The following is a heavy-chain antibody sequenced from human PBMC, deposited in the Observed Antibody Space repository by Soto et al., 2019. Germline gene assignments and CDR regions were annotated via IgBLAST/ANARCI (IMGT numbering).Heavy chain of an antibody. CDR1: GFTFSSYS. J-gene: IGHJ4*02. Sequence: GGSLRLSCAASGFTFSSYSMNWVRQAPGKGLEWVSSISSSSSYIYYADAVKGRFTISRDNAKNSLYLQMNSLRAEDTAVYYCASGPRARTVDYWGQGTLVTVSS. CDR2: ISSSSSYI. V-gene: IGHV3-21*01. D-gene: IGHD6-6*01. CDR3: ASGPRARTVDY.